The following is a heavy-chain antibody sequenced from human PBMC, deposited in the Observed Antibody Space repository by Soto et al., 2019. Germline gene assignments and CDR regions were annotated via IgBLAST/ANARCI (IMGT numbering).Heavy chain of an antibody. Sequence: EVQLVESGGGLVKPGGSLRLSYATSGFPFTYAWMNWVRLAPGKGPEWVGRIKSKVDGGTTDYAAPVKGRFSILRDDSKSTLYLQMNSLKTEDTAVYYCTTQPYNWNDEGGNWGQGTLVTVSS. CDR3: TTQPYNWNDEGGN. CDR1: GFPFTYAW. CDR2: IKSKVDGGTT. J-gene: IGHJ4*02. V-gene: IGHV3-15*07. D-gene: IGHD1-1*01.